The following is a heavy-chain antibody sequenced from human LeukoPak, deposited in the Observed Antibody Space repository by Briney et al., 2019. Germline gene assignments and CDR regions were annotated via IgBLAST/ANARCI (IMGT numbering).Heavy chain of an antibody. J-gene: IGHJ3*01. V-gene: IGHV3-66*01. CDR2: IYSGGST. CDR3: ATDEPDAFDV. Sequence: GGSLRLSCAASGFTVSSNYMSWVRQAPGKGLEWVSVIYSGGSTYYADSVEGRFTISRDNSKNTLYLQMNSLRAEDTAVYYCATDEPDAFDVWGQGTMVTVSS. CDR1: GFTVSSNY. D-gene: IGHD1-14*01.